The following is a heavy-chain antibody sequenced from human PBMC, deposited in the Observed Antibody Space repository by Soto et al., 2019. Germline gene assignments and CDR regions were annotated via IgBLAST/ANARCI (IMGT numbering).Heavy chain of an antibody. Sequence: SETLSLTCAVYGGSFSSYYWSWILQPPGKGLEWIGEINHSGSTNYNPSLKSRVTISVDTSKNQFSLKLSSVTAADTAVYYCARFLQYYYDSSGYYRQTNWFDPWGQGTLVTVS. CDR1: GGSFSSYY. CDR3: ARFLQYYYDSSGYYRQTNWFDP. J-gene: IGHJ5*02. V-gene: IGHV4-34*01. CDR2: INHSGST. D-gene: IGHD3-22*01.